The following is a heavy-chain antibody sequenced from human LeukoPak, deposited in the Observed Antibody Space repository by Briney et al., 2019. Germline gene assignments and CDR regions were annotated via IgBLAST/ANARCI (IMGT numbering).Heavy chain of an antibody. D-gene: IGHD1-14*01. CDR2: IYYSGST. J-gene: IGHJ5*02. CDR1: SVSNSSYY. Sequence: SETLSLTCTVSSVSNSSYYWNWLRQPPGKGREGIGYIYYSGSTNYNPSLKSRVTISVDTSKTQFSLKLNSVTAADTAVYYCAGAPNGRTWRNWFDPWGQGTLVTVSS. V-gene: IGHV4-59*01. CDR3: AGAPNGRTWRNWFDP.